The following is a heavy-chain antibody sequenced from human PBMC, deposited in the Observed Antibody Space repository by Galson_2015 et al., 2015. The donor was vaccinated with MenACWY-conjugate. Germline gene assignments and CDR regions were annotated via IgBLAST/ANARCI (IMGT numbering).Heavy chain of an antibody. J-gene: IGHJ5*02. D-gene: IGHD2-15*01. V-gene: IGHV3-74*01. CDR3: VKDRGDIVAAVPANWFDP. CDR2: INKDGSRT. Sequence: SMRLSCAASGFNFRNYWMHWVRQGPGKGLAWISHINKDGSRTTYADSVKGRFTISSDNAKNTVYLQMHSLRTEDTAVYYCVKDRGDIVAAVPANWFDPWGQGTLVTVSS. CDR1: GFNFRNYW.